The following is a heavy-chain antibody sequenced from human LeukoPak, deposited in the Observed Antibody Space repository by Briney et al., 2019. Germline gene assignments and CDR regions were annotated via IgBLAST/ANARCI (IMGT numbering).Heavy chain of an antibody. CDR1: GGSISSGSHY. CDR3: ARGPRGAGIPEATVTTSVGNWFDP. V-gene: IGHV4-61*09. D-gene: IGHD4-17*01. Sequence: SQTLSLTCTVSGGSISSGSHYWSWIRQPAGKGLEWIGHIYTSGLTSYKPSLKSRVTISVDTSKDLFSLNLIPVTAADTAVYYCARGPRGAGIPEATVTTSVGNWFDPWGQGTLVTVSS. CDR2: IYTSGLT. J-gene: IGHJ5*02.